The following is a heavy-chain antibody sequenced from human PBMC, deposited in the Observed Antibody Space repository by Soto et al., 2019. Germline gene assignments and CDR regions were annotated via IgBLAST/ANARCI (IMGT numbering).Heavy chain of an antibody. V-gene: IGHV1-3*01. J-gene: IGHJ6*02. CDR2: INAGNGNT. Sequence: ASVKVSCKASGYTSTSYAMHWVRQAPGQRLEWMGWINAGNGNTKYSQKFQGRVTITRDTSTSTVYMELSSLRSEDTAVYYCARAYYYDSSGYYLVAYYYYGMDVWGQGTTVTVSS. CDR1: GYTSTSYA. CDR3: ARAYYYDSSGYYLVAYYYYGMDV. D-gene: IGHD3-22*01.